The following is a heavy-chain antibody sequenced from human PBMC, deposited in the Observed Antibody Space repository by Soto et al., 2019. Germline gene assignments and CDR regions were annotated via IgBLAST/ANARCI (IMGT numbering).Heavy chain of an antibody. CDR3: AKGLSSSSGVGRLYWFDP. V-gene: IGHV3-74*01. CDR2: ISVDGRST. Sequence: GGSLRLSCAASGFTLSDYWMHWVRQVPGKGLLWVSRISVDGRSTTYADSVKGRFTISRDNSKNTLYLQMNSLRAEDTAVYYCAKGLSSSSGVGRLYWFDPWGQGTLVTVSS. CDR1: GFTLSDYW. D-gene: IGHD6-6*01. J-gene: IGHJ5*02.